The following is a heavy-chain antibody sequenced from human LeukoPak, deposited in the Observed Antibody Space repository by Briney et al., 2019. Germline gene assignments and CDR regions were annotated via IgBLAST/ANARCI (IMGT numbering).Heavy chain of an antibody. CDR3: ARAPSPVVAALYYYYGMDV. CDR1: GGTFSSYA. CDR2: IIPIFGTA. D-gene: IGHD2-15*01. Sequence: GASVKVSCKASGGTFSSYAISWVRQAPGQGLEWMGGIIPIFGTANYAQKFQGRVTITADESTSTAYMELSSLRSEDTAVYYCARAPSPVVAALYYYYGMDVWGQGTTVTVSS. J-gene: IGHJ6*02. V-gene: IGHV1-69*13.